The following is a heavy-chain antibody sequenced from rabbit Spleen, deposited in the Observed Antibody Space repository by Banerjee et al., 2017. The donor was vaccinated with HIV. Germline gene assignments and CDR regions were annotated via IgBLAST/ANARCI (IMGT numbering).Heavy chain of an antibody. CDR3: ARDGRSTSAWSFNL. CDR2: IDPNKSGST. Sequence: QQLEESGGDLVQPGASLTLTCTASGIDFSSTYYMCWVRQAPGKGLELIACIDPNKSGSTRYASWAKGRFTISKTSSTTVTLQMTSLTAVDTATYFCARDGRSTSAWSFNLWGPGTLVTVS. V-gene: IGHV1S40*01. J-gene: IGHJ4*01. D-gene: IGHD1-1*01. CDR1: GIDFSSTYY.